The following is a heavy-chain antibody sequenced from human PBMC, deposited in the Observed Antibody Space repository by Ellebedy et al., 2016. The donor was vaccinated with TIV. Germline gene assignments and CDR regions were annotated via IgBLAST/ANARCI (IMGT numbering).Heavy chain of an antibody. Sequence: SVKVSCXASGGTFSSYAISWVRQAPGQGLEWMGGIIPIFGTANYAQKFQGRVTITADKSTSTAYMELSSLRSEDTAVYYCARAYSSSWYADYWGQGTLVTVSS. CDR2: IIPIFGTA. V-gene: IGHV1-69*06. CDR1: GGTFSSYA. D-gene: IGHD6-13*01. J-gene: IGHJ4*02. CDR3: ARAYSSSWYADY.